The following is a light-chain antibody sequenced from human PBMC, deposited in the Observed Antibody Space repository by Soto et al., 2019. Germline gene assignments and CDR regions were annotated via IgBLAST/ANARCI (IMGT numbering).Light chain of an antibody. CDR2: DTS. Sequence: EIVLTQSPATLSLSPGERATLSCRASQGVDSYLAWYQQKPGQAPRLLIYDTSNRASDIPARFSGSGFGTDFTLTISSLEPEDFAVYYCQQRSKWPLTFGPGTKVDIK. CDR1: QGVDSY. CDR3: QQRSKWPLT. V-gene: IGKV3-11*01. J-gene: IGKJ3*01.